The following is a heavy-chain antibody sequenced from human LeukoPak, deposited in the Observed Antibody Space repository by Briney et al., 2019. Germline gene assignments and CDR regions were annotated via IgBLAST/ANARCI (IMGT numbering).Heavy chain of an antibody. CDR3: ARSPRGHYYGSGYYYYYYMDV. V-gene: IGHV3-30-3*01. Sequence: GRSLRLSCAASGFTFSSYAMHWVRQAPGKGLEWVAVISYDGSNKYYADSVKGRFTISRDNSKNTLYLQMNSLRAEDTAVYYCARSPRGHYYGSGYYYYYYMDVWGKGTTVTVSS. CDR1: GFTFSSYA. J-gene: IGHJ6*03. D-gene: IGHD3-10*01. CDR2: ISYDGSNK.